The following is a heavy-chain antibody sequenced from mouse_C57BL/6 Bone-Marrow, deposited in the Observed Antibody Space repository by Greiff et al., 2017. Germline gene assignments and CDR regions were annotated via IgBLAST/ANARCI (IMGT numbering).Heavy chain of an antibody. D-gene: IGHD1-1*01. CDR2: IDPSDSYT. V-gene: IGHV1-59*01. CDR3: ASRSDYYGSRGYYFDY. J-gene: IGHJ2*01. CDR1: GYTFISYW. Sequence: QVQLQQPGAELVRPGTSVKLSCKASGYTFISYWMHWVKQRPGQGLEWIGVIDPSDSYTNYNQKFKGKATLTVDTSSSTAYMQLSSLTSEDSAVYYCASRSDYYGSRGYYFDYWGQGTTLTVSS.